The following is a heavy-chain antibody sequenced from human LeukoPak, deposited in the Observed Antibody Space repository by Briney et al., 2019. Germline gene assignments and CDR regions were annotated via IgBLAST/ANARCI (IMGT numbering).Heavy chain of an antibody. CDR3: AKGPIDAFDI. Sequence: GGSLRLSCAASGFTFSSYAMSWVRQAPGKGLEWVAVIWYDGSNKYYADSVKGRFTISRDNSKNTLYLQMNSLRAEDTAVYYCAKGPIDAFDIWGQRTMVTVSS. V-gene: IGHV3-30*02. CDR2: IWYDGSNK. CDR1: GFTFSSYA. J-gene: IGHJ3*02.